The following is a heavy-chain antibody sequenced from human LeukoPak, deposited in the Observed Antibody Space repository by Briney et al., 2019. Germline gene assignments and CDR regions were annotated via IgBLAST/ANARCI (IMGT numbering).Heavy chain of an antibody. J-gene: IGHJ4*02. V-gene: IGHV3-73*01. Sequence: PGGSLRLSCAASGFTFSDSAMHWVRQASGKGLEWVGRIRTKRNNYATAYAASVRGRFTISRDDSKNTAFLQMSSLKTEDTAVYYCTGQYCSSTSCFKGLNDYWGQGTLVTVSS. D-gene: IGHD2-2*01. CDR3: TGQYCSSTSCFKGLNDY. CDR2: IRTKRNNYAT. CDR1: GFTFSDSA.